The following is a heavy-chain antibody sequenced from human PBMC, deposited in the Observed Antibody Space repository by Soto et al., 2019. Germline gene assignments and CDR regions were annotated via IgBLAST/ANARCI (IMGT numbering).Heavy chain of an antibody. CDR3: ARDLGILEWSSDAFDI. V-gene: IGHV3-21*01. CDR1: GFTFSSYS. J-gene: IGHJ3*02. D-gene: IGHD3-3*01. Sequence: GGSLRLSCAASGFTFSSYSMNWVRQAPGKGLEWVSSISSSSYIYYADSVKGRFTISRDNAKNSLYLQMNSLRAEDTAVYYCARDLGILEWSSDAFDIWGQGTMVTVS. CDR2: ISSSSYI.